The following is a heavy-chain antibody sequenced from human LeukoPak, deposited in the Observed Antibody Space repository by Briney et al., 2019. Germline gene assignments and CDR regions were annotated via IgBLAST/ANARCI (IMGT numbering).Heavy chain of an antibody. D-gene: IGHD1-26*01. CDR2: IRYDGSNK. Sequence: GGSLRLSCAASGFTFSSYGMHWVRQAPGKGLEWVAFIRYDGSNKYYTDSVKGRFTISRDNSKNTLYLQMNSLRAEDTAVYYCAKGRRWEASYYYYYMDVWGKGTTVTISS. V-gene: IGHV3-30*02. CDR1: GFTFSSYG. J-gene: IGHJ6*03. CDR3: AKGRRWEASYYYYYMDV.